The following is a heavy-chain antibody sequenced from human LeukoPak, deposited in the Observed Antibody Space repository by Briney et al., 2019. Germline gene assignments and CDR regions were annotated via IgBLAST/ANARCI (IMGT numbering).Heavy chain of an antibody. CDR3: ARDQATVTRSGQDYYYYYYMDV. CDR2: TSYDGSNK. D-gene: IGHD4-17*01. Sequence: PGGSLRLSCATSGFTFTNYAFHWVRQAPGKGLEWVALTSYDGSNKDYADSVKGRFTISRDNSKNTLYLQMNSLRAEDTAVYYCARDQATVTRSGQDYYYYYYMDVWGKGTTVTVSS. CDR1: GFTFTNYA. V-gene: IGHV3-30*04. J-gene: IGHJ6*03.